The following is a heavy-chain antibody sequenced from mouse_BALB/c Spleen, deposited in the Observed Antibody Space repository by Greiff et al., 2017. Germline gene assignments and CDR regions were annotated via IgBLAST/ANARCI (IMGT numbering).Heavy chain of an antibody. D-gene: IGHD2-1*01. CDR3: ARAQYGNYQDYYAMDY. CDR1: GFTFTDYY. V-gene: IGHV7-3*02. Sequence: EVQVVESGGGLVQPGGSLRLSCATSGFTFTDYYMSWVRQPPGKALEWLGFIRNKANGYTTEYSASVKGRFTISRDNSQSILYLQMNTLRAEDSATYYCARAQYGNYQDYYAMDYWGQGTSVTVSS. J-gene: IGHJ4*01. CDR2: IRNKANGYTT.